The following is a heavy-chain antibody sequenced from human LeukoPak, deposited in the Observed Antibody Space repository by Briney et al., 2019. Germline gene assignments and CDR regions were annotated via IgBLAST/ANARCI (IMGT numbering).Heavy chain of an antibody. Sequence: PGGSLRLSCAASGFTFSSYGMHWAPPAPGKGLEWVSSISSSSSYIYYADSVKGRFTISRDNAKNSLYLQMNSLRAEDTAVYYCARMEGYSSSWYDDYWGQGTLVTVSS. CDR2: ISSSSSYI. CDR3: ARMEGYSSSWYDDY. V-gene: IGHV3-21*01. D-gene: IGHD6-13*01. CDR1: GFTFSSYG. J-gene: IGHJ4*02.